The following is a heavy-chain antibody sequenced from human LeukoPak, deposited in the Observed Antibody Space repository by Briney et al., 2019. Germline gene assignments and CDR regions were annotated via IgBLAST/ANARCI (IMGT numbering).Heavy chain of an antibody. D-gene: IGHD4-17*01. CDR3: ARVDGDHHPIDY. Sequence: GGSLRLSCAASGFTFSTYTMHWVRQAPGKGLEWVAFISYDGNNKYYTDSVKGRFTISRDNSKNTLYLQMNSLRAEDTAVYYCARVDGDHHPIDYWGQGTLVTVSS. CDR1: GFTFSTYT. V-gene: IGHV3-30-3*01. CDR2: ISYDGNNK. J-gene: IGHJ4*02.